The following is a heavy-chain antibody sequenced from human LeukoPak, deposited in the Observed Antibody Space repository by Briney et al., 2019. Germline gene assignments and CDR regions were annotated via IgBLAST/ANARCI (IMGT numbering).Heavy chain of an antibody. CDR1: GGSFSGYY. CDR3: ARVDGDIVVVPAAPFDY. V-gene: IGHV4-34*01. Sequence: KPSETLSLTCAVYGGSFSGYYWSWIRQPPGKGLEWIGEINHSGSTNYNPSLKSRVTISVDTSKNQFSLKLSSVTAADTAVYYCARVDGDIVVVPAAPFDYWGQGPLVTVSS. CDR2: INHSGST. J-gene: IGHJ4*02. D-gene: IGHD2-2*01.